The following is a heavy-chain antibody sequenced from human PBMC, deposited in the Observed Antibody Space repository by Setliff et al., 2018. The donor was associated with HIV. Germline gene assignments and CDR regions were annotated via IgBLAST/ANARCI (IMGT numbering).Heavy chain of an antibody. V-gene: IGHV1-46*01. CDR2: INPTGGST. D-gene: IGHD5-12*01. CDR3: ASAGAWQRNALDI. J-gene: IGHJ3*02. Sequence: RASVKVSCKPSGYSFTNHYMHWVRQAPGQGLEWMGVINPTGGSTRNTQKFQGRVAMTRDTSTSTVYMELSSLRSEDTAVYYYASAGAWQRNALDIWGQGTMVTVSS. CDR1: GYSFTNHY.